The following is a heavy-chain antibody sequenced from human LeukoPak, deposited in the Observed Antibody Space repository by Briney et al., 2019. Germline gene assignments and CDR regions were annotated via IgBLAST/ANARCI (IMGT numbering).Heavy chain of an antibody. CDR3: ARAVYSSGSSLFDY. Sequence: SETLSLTCAVYGGSFSGYYWSWIRQPPGKGLEWIGEINHSGSTNYNPSLKSRVTISVDTSKNQFSLKLSSVTAADTAVYYCARAVYSSGSSLFDYWGQGTLVTISS. CDR2: INHSGST. V-gene: IGHV4-34*01. J-gene: IGHJ4*02. D-gene: IGHD6-19*01. CDR1: GGSFSGYY.